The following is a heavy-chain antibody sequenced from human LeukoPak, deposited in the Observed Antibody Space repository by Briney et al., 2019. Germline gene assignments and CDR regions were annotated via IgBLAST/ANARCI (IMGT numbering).Heavy chain of an antibody. CDR2: IYSSGST. Sequence: GGSLRLSCAASGFTVSSNYMSWVRQAPGKGLEWVSVIYSSGSTYYADSVKGRFTISRDNSKNTLYLQMNSLRAEDTAVYYCARGTNYDYVWGSYRYADVYFDYWGQGTLVTVSS. CDR3: ARGTNYDYVWGSYRYADVYFDY. CDR1: GFTVSSNY. V-gene: IGHV3-53*01. J-gene: IGHJ4*02. D-gene: IGHD3-16*02.